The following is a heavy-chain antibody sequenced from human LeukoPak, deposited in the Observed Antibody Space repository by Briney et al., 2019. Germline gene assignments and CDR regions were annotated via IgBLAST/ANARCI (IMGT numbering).Heavy chain of an antibody. V-gene: IGHV4-59*01. CDR1: GGSISSYY. Sequence: PSETLSLTCTVSGGSISSYYWSWIRQPPGKGLEWIGYIFYSGTTYYNPSLKSRVTISVDTSKNQFSLKLSSVTAADTAVYYCARGRIAAAGTDYWGQGTLVTVSS. CDR2: IFYSGTT. J-gene: IGHJ4*02. D-gene: IGHD6-13*01. CDR3: ARGRIAAAGTDY.